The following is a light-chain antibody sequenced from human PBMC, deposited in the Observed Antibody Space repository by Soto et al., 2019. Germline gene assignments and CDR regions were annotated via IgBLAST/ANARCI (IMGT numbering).Light chain of an antibody. CDR2: APS. CDR1: QSLLDSGDGNIY. Sequence: DIVMTQSPLSLSVTPGEPASISCRSGQSLLDSGDGNIYLDWDMQKPGQSPQLLISAPSFRASGVRDRFSGSGSGTDFTLKFTSVEAEDVGVYYCMQRLDFPYTFGQGTKLQIK. J-gene: IGKJ2*01. V-gene: IGKV2-40*01. CDR3: MQRLDFPYT.